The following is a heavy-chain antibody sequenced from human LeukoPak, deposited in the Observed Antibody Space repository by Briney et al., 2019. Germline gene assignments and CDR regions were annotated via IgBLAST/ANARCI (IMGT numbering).Heavy chain of an antibody. D-gene: IGHD2-8*01. Sequence: SETLSLTCTLAGGSISSGDYYWSWIRQPPGKGLEWIGYIYYSGSTYYNPSLKSRVTISVDTSKNQFSLKLSSVTAADTAVYYCARSRFYCTNGVCYRGREIDYWGQGTLVTVSS. J-gene: IGHJ4*02. CDR1: GGSISSGDYY. CDR2: IYYSGST. CDR3: ARSRFYCTNGVCYRGREIDY. V-gene: IGHV4-30-4*08.